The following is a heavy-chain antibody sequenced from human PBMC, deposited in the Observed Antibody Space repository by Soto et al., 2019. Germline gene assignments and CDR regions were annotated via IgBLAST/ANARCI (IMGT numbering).Heavy chain of an antibody. Sequence: SVKVSCKASGGTFSSYAISWVRQAPGQGLEWMGGIIPICGTANYAQKFQGRVTITADESTSTAYMELSSLRSEDTAVYYCALVRVAAAAAFDYWGQGTLVTVSS. D-gene: IGHD6-13*01. CDR2: IIPICGTA. V-gene: IGHV1-69*13. CDR3: ALVRVAAAAAFDY. J-gene: IGHJ4*02. CDR1: GGTFSSYA.